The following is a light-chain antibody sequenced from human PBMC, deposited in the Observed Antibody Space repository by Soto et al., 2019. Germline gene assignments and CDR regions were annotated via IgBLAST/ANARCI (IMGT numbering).Light chain of an antibody. Sequence: DIPMTQSPSTLSASVGDRVTITCRASQDIISYLAWYQQKPGKAPKLLISKASNLESGVPSRFSGSGSGTEFTLTISSLQPDDFATYYCQQYNTYNSFGQGTKLEIK. V-gene: IGKV1-5*03. CDR3: QQYNTYNS. CDR1: QDIISY. J-gene: IGKJ2*01. CDR2: KAS.